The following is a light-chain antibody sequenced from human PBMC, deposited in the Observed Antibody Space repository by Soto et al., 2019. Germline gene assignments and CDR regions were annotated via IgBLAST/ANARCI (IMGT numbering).Light chain of an antibody. CDR3: QQLTDGPPQWT. V-gene: IGKV3-11*01. CDR2: DAS. Sequence: EVVLTQSPDTLSLPPGERATLSCRASQSISSYLAWYQQKPGQAPGLLIYDASSRATGIPARFSGSGSGTDFTLTISSLEPEDFAVYYCQQLTDGPPQWTFGQGTKVEIK. CDR1: QSISSY. J-gene: IGKJ1*01.